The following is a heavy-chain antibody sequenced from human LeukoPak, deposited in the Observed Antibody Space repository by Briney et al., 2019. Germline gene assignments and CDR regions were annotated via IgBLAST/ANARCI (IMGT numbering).Heavy chain of an antibody. Sequence: ASVKVSCKASGYTFTGYYMHWVRQAPGQGLEWMGWINPNSGGTNYAQKFQGRVTMTTDTSTSTAYLELRNLISDDTAVYYCARGVDLLQYWGQGTLVTVAS. V-gene: IGHV1-2*02. CDR3: ARGVDLLQY. J-gene: IGHJ4*02. D-gene: IGHD5-12*01. CDR2: INPNSGGT. CDR1: GYTFTGYY.